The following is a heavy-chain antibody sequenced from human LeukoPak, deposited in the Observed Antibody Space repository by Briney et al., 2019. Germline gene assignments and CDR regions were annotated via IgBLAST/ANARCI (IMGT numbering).Heavy chain of an antibody. CDR1: GGSITSYY. CDR3: ARGGGLGYYYYYMDV. D-gene: IGHD3/OR15-3a*01. J-gene: IGHJ6*03. Sequence: PSETLSLTCTVSGGSITSYYWSWIRQPPGKGLEWIGHIYYSGSTNYNPSLKSRVTISVDTSKNQFSLKLSSVTAADTAVYYCARGGGLGYYYYYMDVWGKGTTVTVSS. CDR2: IYYSGST. V-gene: IGHV4-59*01.